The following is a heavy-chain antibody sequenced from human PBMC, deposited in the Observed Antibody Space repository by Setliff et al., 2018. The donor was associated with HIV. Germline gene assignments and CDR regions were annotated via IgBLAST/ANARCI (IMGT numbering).Heavy chain of an antibody. D-gene: IGHD3-10*01. V-gene: IGHV3-9*01. CDR1: GFRFDDYA. CDR3: ARGRLLWSGSYYYYYMDV. Sequence: GGSLRLSCAASGFRFDDYAMHWVRQAPGKGLEWVSGISWSSGNVGSADSVKGRFTISRDNAKNSLYLQMNSLGAEDTAVYYCARGRLLWSGSYYYYYMDVWGKGTTVTVSS. CDR2: ISWSSGNV. J-gene: IGHJ6*03.